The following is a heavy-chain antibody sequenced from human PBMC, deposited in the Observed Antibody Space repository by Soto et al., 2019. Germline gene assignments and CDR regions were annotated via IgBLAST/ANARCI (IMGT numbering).Heavy chain of an antibody. V-gene: IGHV4-59*01. Sequence: SETLSLTCTVSGGSINSYYWSWIRQPPGKGLEWIGYIYYTGSTNYNPSLKSRVTISVDTSKNQFSLKLSSVTAADTAVYYCARENCSGGSCGYYYGMDVWGQGTTVTVSS. D-gene: IGHD2-15*01. CDR1: GGSINSYY. J-gene: IGHJ6*02. CDR3: ARENCSGGSCGYYYGMDV. CDR2: IYYTGST.